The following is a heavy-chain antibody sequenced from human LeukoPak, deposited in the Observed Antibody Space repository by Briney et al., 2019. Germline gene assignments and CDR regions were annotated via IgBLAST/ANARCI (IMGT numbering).Heavy chain of an antibody. CDR2: ISGSGGST. CDR1: GFTFSSYA. Sequence: GGSLRLSRAPSGFTFSSYAMSWVRQAPGKGLEWVSAISGSGGSTYYADSVKGRFTISRDNSKNTLYLQMNSLRAEDTAVYYCAKDFGDSHAFDIWGQGTMVTVSS. J-gene: IGHJ3*02. D-gene: IGHD4-17*01. CDR3: AKDFGDSHAFDI. V-gene: IGHV3-23*01.